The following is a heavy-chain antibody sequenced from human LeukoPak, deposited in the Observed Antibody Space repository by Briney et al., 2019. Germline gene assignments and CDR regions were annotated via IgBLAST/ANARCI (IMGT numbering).Heavy chain of an antibody. CDR3: ATINGYLIDY. CDR2: INHSGST. J-gene: IGHJ4*02. CDR1: GGSFSGYY. Sequence: PSETLSLTCAVYGGSFSGYYWSWIRQPPGKGLEWIGEINHSGSTNYNPSLKSRVTISVDTSKNQFSLKLSSVTAADTAVYYCATINGYLIDYWGQGTLVTVSS. V-gene: IGHV4-34*01. D-gene: IGHD5-24*01.